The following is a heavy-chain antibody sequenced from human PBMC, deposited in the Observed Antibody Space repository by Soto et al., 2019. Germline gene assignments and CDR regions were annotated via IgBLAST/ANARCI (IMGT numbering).Heavy chain of an antibody. CDR1: GLEVSYNY. CDR2: LYNSETT. J-gene: IGHJ5*02. V-gene: IGHV3-53*01. Sequence: GGSLRLSCAASGLEVSYNYMNWVRQAPGKGLEWVSVLYNSETTYYAESVKGRFTISRDTVKNTVYLEMNNLRVDDTAVYYCASDKTQGAGWFDPWGRGTLVTVSS. CDR3: ASDKTQGAGWFDP.